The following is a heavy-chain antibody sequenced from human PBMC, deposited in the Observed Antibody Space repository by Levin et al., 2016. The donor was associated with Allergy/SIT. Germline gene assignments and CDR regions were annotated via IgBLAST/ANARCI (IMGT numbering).Heavy chain of an antibody. V-gene: IGHV3-23*01. CDR2: ISGSGGST. CDR1: GFTFSSYA. J-gene: IGHJ4*02. D-gene: IGHD6-19*01. Sequence: LSLTCAASGFTFSSYAMSWVRQAPGKGLEWVSAISGSGGSTYYADSVKGRFIISRDNSKNTLYLQMNSLRAEDTAVYYCAKVRSGWYEEVSYFDYWGQGTLVTVSS. CDR3: AKVRSGWYEEVSYFDY.